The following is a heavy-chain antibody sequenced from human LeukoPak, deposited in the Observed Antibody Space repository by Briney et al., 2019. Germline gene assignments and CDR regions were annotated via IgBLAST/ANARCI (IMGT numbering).Heavy chain of an antibody. CDR2: IYSDNT. J-gene: IGHJ4*02. Sequence: GGSLRLSCTGSGFIFGDYAMNWVRQAPGKGLEWVSFIYSDNTHYSDSVKGRFTISRDNSKNTLYLQMNSLRAEDTAVYYCARRAGAYSHPYDYWGQGTPVTVSS. CDR3: ARRAGAYSHPYDY. V-gene: IGHV3-53*01. CDR1: GFIFGDYA. D-gene: IGHD4/OR15-4a*01.